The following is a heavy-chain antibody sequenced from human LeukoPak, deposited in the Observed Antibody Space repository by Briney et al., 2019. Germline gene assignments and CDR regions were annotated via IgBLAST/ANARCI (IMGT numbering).Heavy chain of an antibody. D-gene: IGHD6-13*01. V-gene: IGHV4-59*01. CDR3: ARVAYSSSWLFDY. Sequence: SETLSLTCTVSGGSISSYYWSWIRQPPGKGLEWIGYIYYSGSTNYNPSLKSRVTISVDTSKNQFSLKLSSATAADTAVYYCARVAYSSSWLFDYWGQGTLVTVSS. CDR2: IYYSGST. J-gene: IGHJ4*02. CDR1: GGSISSYY.